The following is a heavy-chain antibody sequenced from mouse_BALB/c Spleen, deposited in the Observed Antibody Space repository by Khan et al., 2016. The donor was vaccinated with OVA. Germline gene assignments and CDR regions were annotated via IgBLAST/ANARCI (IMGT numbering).Heavy chain of an antibody. V-gene: IGHV9-3-1*01. CDR3: ARPPYFSYTLDY. J-gene: IGHJ4*01. Sequence: QIQLVQSGPELRKPGETVKISCRASGYTFTNYGMNWVKQSPGKALKWMGWINTYTGEPTYADDFKGRFAFSLETSASNAYLQINNLKNEDTATYFCARPPYFSYTLDYWGQGTSVTVSS. CDR1: GYTFTNYG. CDR2: INTYTGEP. D-gene: IGHD2-10*01.